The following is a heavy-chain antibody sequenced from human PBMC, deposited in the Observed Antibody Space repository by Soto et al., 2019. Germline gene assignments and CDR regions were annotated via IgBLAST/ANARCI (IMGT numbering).Heavy chain of an antibody. V-gene: IGHV3-33*01. CDR3: ARGLSTIGMDG. D-gene: IGHD3-3*01. CDR1: GFTFSSYG. Sequence: QVQLVESGGGVVQPGRSLRLSCAASGFTFSSYGMHWVRQAPGKGLEWVAVIWYDGSNKYYADSVKGRFTISRDNSKNPLYLQMNSLRAEDTAVYYCARGLSTIGMDGWGQGTTVTVSS. CDR2: IWYDGSNK. J-gene: IGHJ6*02.